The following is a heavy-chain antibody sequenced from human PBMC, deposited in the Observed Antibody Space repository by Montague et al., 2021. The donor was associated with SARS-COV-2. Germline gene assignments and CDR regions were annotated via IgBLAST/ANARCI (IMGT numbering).Heavy chain of an antibody. D-gene: IGHD2-15*01. CDR1: GGSISSFY. Sequence: SETLSLTCTVSGGSISSFYWSWFRQPPGKGLERIWYIPDSGSTNYNPSLTSRVPMSVDTSKNQFYLTVNSVTAADTAVYYCARHYSATLPAVYWGQGTLVTASS. CDR3: ARHYSATLPAVY. CDR2: IPDSGST. J-gene: IGHJ4*02. V-gene: IGHV4-59*08.